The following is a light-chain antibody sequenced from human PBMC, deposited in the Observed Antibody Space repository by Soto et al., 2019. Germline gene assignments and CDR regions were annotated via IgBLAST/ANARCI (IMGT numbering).Light chain of an antibody. CDR2: SSD. V-gene: IGLV1-44*01. CDR1: NSNIGSNT. J-gene: IGLJ2*01. CDR3: EAWDDSLRGPI. Sequence: QSVLTQPPSASGAPGQRVTISCSGSNSNIGSNTVNWYQQLPRTAPKLLIYSSDQRPSGVPARFSASKSGTSASLAISGLQSEDEADYYCEAWDDSLRGPIFGGGTKLTVL.